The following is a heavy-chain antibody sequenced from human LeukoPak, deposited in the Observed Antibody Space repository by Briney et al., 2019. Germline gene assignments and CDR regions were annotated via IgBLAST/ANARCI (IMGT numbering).Heavy chain of an antibody. CDR2: ISGSGGST. CDR1: GFTVSSNY. Sequence: GGSLRLSCAASGFTVSSNYMSWVRQAPGKGLEWVSAISGSGGSTYYADSVKGRFTISRDNSKNTLYLQMNSLRAEDTAVYYCAKFPGELLSIFYYFDYWGQGTLVTVSS. CDR3: AKFPGELLSIFYYFDY. J-gene: IGHJ4*02. D-gene: IGHD3-10*01. V-gene: IGHV3-23*01.